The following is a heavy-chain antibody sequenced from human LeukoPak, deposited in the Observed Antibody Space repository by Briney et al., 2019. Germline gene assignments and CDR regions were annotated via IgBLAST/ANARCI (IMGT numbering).Heavy chain of an antibody. D-gene: IGHD6-13*01. V-gene: IGHV1-69*04. CDR2: IIPILGIA. J-gene: IGHJ1*01. CDR3: ARDPSDSSSWIKGYFQH. Sequence: SVKVSCKASGGTFSSYTFSWVRQAPGQGLEWMGRIIPILGIANYAQKFQGRVTITADKSTSTAYMELSSLRSEDTAVYYCARDPSDSSSWIKGYFQHWGQGTLVTVSS. CDR1: GGTFSSYT.